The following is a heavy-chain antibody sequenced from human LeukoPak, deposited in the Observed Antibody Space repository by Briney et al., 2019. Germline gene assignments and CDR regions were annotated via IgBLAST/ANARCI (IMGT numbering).Heavy chain of an antibody. CDR1: GYTFSNYG. J-gene: IGHJ6*02. Sequence: PGGSLRLSCAASGYTFSNYGMNWGRQTPDKGLEWVASISSTSSYIYYTDSVRGRFTISRDNTKNSLYLQMNSLRAEDTAVYYCAHSKTCYYDSSGYFCLYGMDGWGQRTTVTVSS. CDR2: ISSTSSYI. CDR3: AHSKTCYYDSSGYFCLYGMDG. D-gene: IGHD3-22*01. V-gene: IGHV3-21*01.